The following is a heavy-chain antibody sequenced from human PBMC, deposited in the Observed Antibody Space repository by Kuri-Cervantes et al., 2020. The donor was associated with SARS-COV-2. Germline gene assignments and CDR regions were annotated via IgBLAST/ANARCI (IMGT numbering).Heavy chain of an antibody. CDR3: ARDSEVWSGSFDI. D-gene: IGHD3-3*01. V-gene: IGHV4-61*01. CDR2: TYYSGST. CDR1: GGSISSSSYY. Sequence: SETLSLTCTVSGGSISSSSYYWGWIRQPPGKGLEWIGYTYYSGSTNYNPSLKSRVTISVDTSKNQFSLKLSSVTAADTAVYYCARDSEVWSGSFDIWGQGTMVTVSS. J-gene: IGHJ3*02.